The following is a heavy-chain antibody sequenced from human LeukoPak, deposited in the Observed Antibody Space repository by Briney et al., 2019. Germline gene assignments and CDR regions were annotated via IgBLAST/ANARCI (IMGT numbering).Heavy chain of an antibody. D-gene: IGHD6-6*01. Sequence: GRSLRLSCAASGFTFSSYAMHWVRQAPGKGREGVAVISYDGSNKYYADSVEGRFTISRDNSKHTLYLQMNSLRAEDTAVYYCARGGPHSSSADSWGQGTLVTVSS. V-gene: IGHV3-30-3*01. CDR2: ISYDGSNK. CDR1: GFTFSSYA. CDR3: ARGGPHSSSADS. J-gene: IGHJ4*02.